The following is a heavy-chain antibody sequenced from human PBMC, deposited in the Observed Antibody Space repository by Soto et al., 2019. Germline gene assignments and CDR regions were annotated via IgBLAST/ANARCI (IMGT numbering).Heavy chain of an antibody. J-gene: IGHJ4*02. V-gene: IGHV3-23*01. CDR1: GFTFSNYA. Sequence: VQLLESGVGLVQPGGSLRLSCAASGFTFSNYAMSWVRQAPGKALEWVSSINIVGGNTNYADSVRGRFTMSRDDSKNTVFLQMNSLRAEDTAIYYCTKNYYFDSWGQGTLVTVSS. CDR3: TKNYYFDS. CDR2: INIVGGNT.